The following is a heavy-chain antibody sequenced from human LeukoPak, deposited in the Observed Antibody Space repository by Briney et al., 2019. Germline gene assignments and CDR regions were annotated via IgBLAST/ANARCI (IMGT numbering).Heavy chain of an antibody. J-gene: IGHJ3*02. CDR3: ARDDSSSDAFDI. Sequence: SETLSLNCTVSGGSNSRYYWSGIRQPPGKGLVGSGYIYYGGSTNYSPSLKSRVTISVDTSKSQFSLKRSSVTAADTAVYYCARDDSSSDAFDIWGQGTMVTVSS. D-gene: IGHD6-13*01. CDR1: GGSNSRYY. CDR2: IYYGGST. V-gene: IGHV4-59*01.